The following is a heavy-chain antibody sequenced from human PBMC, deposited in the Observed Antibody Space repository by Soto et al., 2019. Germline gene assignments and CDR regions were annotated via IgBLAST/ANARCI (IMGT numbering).Heavy chain of an antibody. CDR1: GGSFSGYY. CDR2: INDRGSI. CDR3: ARESHDILTGPPWVWYFDL. J-gene: IGHJ2*01. Sequence: QVQLQQWGAGPLRPLETLSLTCGVSGGSFSGYYWAWIRQSPGKGLEWIGEINDRGSINYNPSLKSRVIISVDKSKNHYSLNLRSVTAADTAVYYCARESHDILTGPPWVWYFDLWGRGTLVTVSS. D-gene: IGHD3-9*01. V-gene: IGHV4-34*01.